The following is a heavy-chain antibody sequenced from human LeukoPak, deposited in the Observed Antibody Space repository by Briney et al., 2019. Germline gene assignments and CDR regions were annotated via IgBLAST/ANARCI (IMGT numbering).Heavy chain of an antibody. CDR1: GGSISSGGYY. Sequence: SETLSLTCTVSGGSISSGGYYWSWIRQHPGTGLEWIGYIYYSGSTYYNPSLKSRVTISVDTSKNQFSLKLSSVTAADTAVYYCARADYDSSWNYWGQGTLVTVSS. D-gene: IGHD3-22*01. J-gene: IGHJ4*02. CDR2: IYYSGST. V-gene: IGHV4-31*03. CDR3: ARADYDSSWNY.